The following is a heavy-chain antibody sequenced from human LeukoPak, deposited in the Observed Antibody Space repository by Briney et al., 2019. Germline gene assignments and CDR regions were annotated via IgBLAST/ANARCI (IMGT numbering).Heavy chain of an antibody. CDR3: ARDGAVAGSFDY. Sequence: GGSLRLSCAASGFTFSSYSMNWVRQAPGKGLEWVSSISSSSSYIYYADSVKGRFTISRDNAKNSLYLQMNSLRAEDTAVYYCARDGAVAGSFDYWGQGTLVTVSS. D-gene: IGHD6-19*01. J-gene: IGHJ4*02. CDR1: GFTFSSYS. V-gene: IGHV3-21*01. CDR2: ISSSSSYI.